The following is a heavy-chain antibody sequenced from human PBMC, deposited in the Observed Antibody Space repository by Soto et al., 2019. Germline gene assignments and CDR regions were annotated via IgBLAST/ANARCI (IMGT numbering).Heavy chain of an antibody. Sequence: QIRLVQSGAEVQKPGSSVRVSCKASGDTFGRFTINWVRQAPGQGLEWMGGIKPISDITNYAQRFHGRVTFTEDASTSTVYLELSSLRSEDTAMYYCARDPSTINKLIGVWFDPWGQGTLVTVSS. V-gene: IGHV1-69*01. J-gene: IGHJ5*02. CDR1: GDTFGRFT. D-gene: IGHD1-1*01. CDR2: IKPISDIT. CDR3: ARDPSTINKLIGVWFDP.